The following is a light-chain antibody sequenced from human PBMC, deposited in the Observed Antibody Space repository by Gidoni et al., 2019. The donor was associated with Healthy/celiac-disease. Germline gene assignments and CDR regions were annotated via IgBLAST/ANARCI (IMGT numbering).Light chain of an antibody. CDR2: DAS. CDR1: QGISSA. Sequence: AIQLTQSPSSLSASVGDRVTITCRASQGISSALSLYQQKPGKAPKLLIYDASNLESGVPSRFSGSGSGTDFTLTISSLQPEDSATYYCQQFNSYPQGITFGQGTRLEIK. CDR3: QQFNSYPQGIT. J-gene: IGKJ5*01. V-gene: IGKV1-13*02.